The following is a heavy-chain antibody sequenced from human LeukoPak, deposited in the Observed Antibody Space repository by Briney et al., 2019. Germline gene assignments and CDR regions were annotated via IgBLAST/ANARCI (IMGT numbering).Heavy chain of an antibody. CDR1: GGTFSSYA. CDR3: ARGYSYGPEGHYGMDV. J-gene: IGHJ6*04. D-gene: IGHD5-18*01. V-gene: IGHV1-69*13. CDR2: IIPIFGTA. Sequence: SVKVSCKASGGTFSSYAISWVRQAPGQGLEWMGGIIPIFGTANYAQKFQGRVTITADESTSTAYMELSSLRSEDTAVYYCARGYSYGPEGHYGMDVWGKGTTVTVSS.